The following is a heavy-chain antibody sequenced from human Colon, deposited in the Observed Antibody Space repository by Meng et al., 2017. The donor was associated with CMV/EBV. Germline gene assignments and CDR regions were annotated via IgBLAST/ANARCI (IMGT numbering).Heavy chain of an antibody. CDR3: ARTNSGVLPQNRFLDL. J-gene: IGHJ2*01. CDR1: GGSISSYY. D-gene: IGHD7-27*01. V-gene: IGHV4-59*01. CDR2: VSYSGAA. Sequence: GSLRLSCTVSGGSISSYYWTWVRQTPGKGLEWIGHVSYSGAADNNPSLKNRVSISLDVPKKQVSLILKSVTSADTAVYYCARTNSGVLPQNRFLDLWGRGTLVTVSS.